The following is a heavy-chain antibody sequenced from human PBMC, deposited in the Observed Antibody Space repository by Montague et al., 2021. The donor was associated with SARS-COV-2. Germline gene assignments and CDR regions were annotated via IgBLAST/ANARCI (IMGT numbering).Heavy chain of an antibody. CDR1: GGSFSDYY. Sequence: SETLSLTCAVYGGSFSDYYWSWIRQPPGKGLEWMGEINHRGTSNYNPSLKSRVSISVDTSKNQFSLYLSSVTAADTAVYYCARGRQYFNMIVVVMTGGEYYFDYWGQGTLVTVSS. CDR3: ARGRQYFNMIVVVMTGGEYYFDY. J-gene: IGHJ4*02. CDR2: INHRGTS. V-gene: IGHV4-34*01. D-gene: IGHD3-22*01.